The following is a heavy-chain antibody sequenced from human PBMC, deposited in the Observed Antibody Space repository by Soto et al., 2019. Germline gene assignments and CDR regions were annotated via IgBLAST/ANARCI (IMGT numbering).Heavy chain of an antibody. CDR3: AKDIRGAVAVAAFDI. V-gene: IGHV3-9*01. CDR2: ISWNSGSI. CDR1: GFTFDDYA. J-gene: IGHJ3*02. Sequence: GGSLRLSCAASGFTFDDYAMHWVRQAPGKGLEWVSGISWNSGSIGYADSVKGRFTISRDNAKNSLYLQMNSLRAEDTALYYCAKDIRGAVAVAAFDIWGQGTMVTVSS. D-gene: IGHD6-19*01.